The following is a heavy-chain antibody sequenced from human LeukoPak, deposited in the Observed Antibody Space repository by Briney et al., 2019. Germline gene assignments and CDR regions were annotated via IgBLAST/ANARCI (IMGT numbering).Heavy chain of an antibody. CDR1: GGTFSSYA. D-gene: IGHD5-18*01. J-gene: IGHJ3*02. V-gene: IGHV1-69*13. CDR3: ARWESNTAMVDDAFDI. CDR2: IIPIFGTT. Sequence: SVKVSCKASGGTFSSYAISWVRQAPGQGLEWMGGIIPIFGTTNYAQKFQGRVTITADESTSTAYMELSSLRSEDTAVYYCARWESNTAMVDDAFDIWGQGTMVTVSS.